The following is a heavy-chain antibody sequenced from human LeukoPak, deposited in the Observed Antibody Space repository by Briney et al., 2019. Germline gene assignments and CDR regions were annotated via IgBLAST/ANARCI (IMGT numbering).Heavy chain of an antibody. Sequence: GGSLRLSCAASGFTFSSYNMNWVRQAPGKGLEWVSSITSGSSYIYYADSVKGRFTISRDNAKNSLYLQMNSLRAEDTAVYYCARVNIAVASSAFDIWGQGTMVTVSS. J-gene: IGHJ3*02. CDR1: GFTFSSYN. CDR3: ARVNIAVASSAFDI. D-gene: IGHD6-19*01. V-gene: IGHV3-21*01. CDR2: ITSGSSYI.